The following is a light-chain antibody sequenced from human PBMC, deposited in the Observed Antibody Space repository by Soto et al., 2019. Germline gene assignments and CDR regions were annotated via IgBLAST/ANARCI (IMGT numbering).Light chain of an antibody. Sequence: DIQMTQSPSSLSASVGDRVTITCRASQSISSYLNWYQQKPRKAPKLLLYAASSLQSVVPSRVRGSGSSTYFPHSISTLQPEAFATHECQQTSSTAHYTFGHGTKLESK. CDR1: QSISSY. CDR2: AAS. J-gene: IGKJ2*01. CDR3: QQTSSTAHYT. V-gene: IGKV1-39*01.